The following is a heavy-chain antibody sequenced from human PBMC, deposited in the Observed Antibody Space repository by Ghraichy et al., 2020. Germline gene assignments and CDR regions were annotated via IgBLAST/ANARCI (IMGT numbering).Heavy chain of an antibody. CDR2: LIENGADT. Sequence: GGSLRLSCAASGFSFSDYAMSWVRQPPGKGLEWVSGLIENGADTYYADPVKGRFTISRDNSKNTLYLQMNSLRAEDTAIYFCARDYYRPVLEAGSGMMFDYWGQGSLVTVSS. D-gene: IGHD3-3*01. CDR3: ARDYYRPVLEAGSGMMFDY. V-gene: IGHV3-23*01. J-gene: IGHJ4*02. CDR1: GFSFSDYA.